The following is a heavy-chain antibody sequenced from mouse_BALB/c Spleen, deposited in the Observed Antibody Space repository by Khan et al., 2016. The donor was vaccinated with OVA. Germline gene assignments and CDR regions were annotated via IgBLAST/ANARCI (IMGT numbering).Heavy chain of an antibody. V-gene: IGHV1S81*02. CDR3: TRSGYANPFAY. CDR1: GYTFSSYY. Sequence: QVQLQQSGAELVKPGASVKLSCKASGYTFSSYYMYWVKQRPGQGLEWIGGINPTNGGTNFNEKFKTKATLTVDKYSSTAYMQLSSLTSEDSAVYYCTRSGYANPFAYWGQGTLVTVSA. CDR2: INPTNGGT. D-gene: IGHD2-10*02. J-gene: IGHJ3*01.